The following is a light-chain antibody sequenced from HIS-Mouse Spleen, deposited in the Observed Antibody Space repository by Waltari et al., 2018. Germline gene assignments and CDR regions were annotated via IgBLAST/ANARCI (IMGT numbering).Light chain of an antibody. J-gene: IGLJ3*02. V-gene: IGLV1-40*01. CDR1: SSNIGAGYD. Sequence: QSVLTQPPSVSGAPGQRVTISCTGSSSNIGAGYDVHWYQQLPGTAPKLLIYGNGNRPAGVPDRFSGSKSGTSASLAITGLQAEDEADYYCQSYDSSLRVFGGGTKLTVL. CDR3: QSYDSSLRV. CDR2: GNG.